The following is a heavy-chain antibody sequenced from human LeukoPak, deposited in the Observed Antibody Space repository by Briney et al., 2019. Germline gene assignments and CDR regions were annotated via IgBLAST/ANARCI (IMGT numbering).Heavy chain of an antibody. J-gene: IGHJ3*02. CDR3: ARWYSSSWYDAFDI. CDR2: ISKGGRTI. V-gene: IGHV3-11*04. CDR1: GFTFSDYY. Sequence: GGSLRLSCAASGFTFSDYYMSWIRQAPGKGLEWVSYISKGGRTIFYADSVKGRFTISRDNAKNTLYLQMNSLRAEDTAVYYCARWYSSSWYDAFDIWGQGTMVTVSS. D-gene: IGHD6-13*01.